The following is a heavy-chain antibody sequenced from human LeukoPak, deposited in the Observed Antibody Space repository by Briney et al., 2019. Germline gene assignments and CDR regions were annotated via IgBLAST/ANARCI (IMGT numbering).Heavy chain of an antibody. D-gene: IGHD1-26*01. CDR3: ARDSVGATSTTDY. J-gene: IGHJ4*02. Sequence: GGSLRLSCAASGFTFSSYSMNWVSQAPGKGLEWVSSISSSSSYIYYADSVKGRFTISRDNAKNSLYLQMNSLRAEDTAVYYCARDSVGATSTTDYWGQGTLVTVSS. CDR1: GFTFSSYS. V-gene: IGHV3-21*01. CDR2: ISSSSSYI.